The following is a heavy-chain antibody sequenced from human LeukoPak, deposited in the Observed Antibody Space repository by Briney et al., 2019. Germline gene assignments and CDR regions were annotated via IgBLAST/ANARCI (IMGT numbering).Heavy chain of an antibody. CDR1: GFRFSNYG. CDR2: IWYDGSNK. V-gene: IGHV3-33*01. CDR3: ARSNNGGWGYCDY. D-gene: IGHD3-16*01. Sequence: ARSMRLSCAAAGFRFSNYGMHWVRQAPGKVLEWVAVIWYDGSNKYYADSVKGRFTISRDNYKNTLYVQMSSLRAEDTAVYYCARSNNGGWGYCDYWGQGSLVIVSS. J-gene: IGHJ4*02.